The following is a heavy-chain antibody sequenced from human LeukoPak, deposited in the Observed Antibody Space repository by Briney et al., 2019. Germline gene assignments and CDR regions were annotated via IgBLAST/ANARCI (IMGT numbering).Heavy chain of an antibody. D-gene: IGHD3-22*01. CDR1: GFTFGSYG. CDR3: ARWYYYETSGLYYGSFDN. Sequence: GGSLRLSCATSGFTFGSYGMSWVRQAPGKGLQWVSVIIDSGGDTYYADSVEGRFTISRDNARNTLYLLMNSPRAEDTAVYYCARWYYYETSGLYYGSFDNWGQGTLVTVSS. CDR2: IIDSGGDT. J-gene: IGHJ5*02. V-gene: IGHV3-23*01.